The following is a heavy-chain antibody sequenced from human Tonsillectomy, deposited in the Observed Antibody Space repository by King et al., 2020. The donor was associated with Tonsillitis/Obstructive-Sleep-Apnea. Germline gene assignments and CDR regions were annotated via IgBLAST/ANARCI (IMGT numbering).Heavy chain of an antibody. CDR1: GFTVSSNY. J-gene: IGHJ5*02. Sequence: VQLVESGGGLIQPGGSLRLSCAASGFTVSSNYMSWVRQAPGKGLEWVSVIYSGGSTYYADSVKGRFTISRDNSKKPLYLQMNSLRAEDTAVYYCARDSGYGESWFDPWGQGTLVTVSS. V-gene: IGHV3-53*01. CDR3: ARDSGYGESWFDP. D-gene: IGHD5-12*01. CDR2: IYSGGST.